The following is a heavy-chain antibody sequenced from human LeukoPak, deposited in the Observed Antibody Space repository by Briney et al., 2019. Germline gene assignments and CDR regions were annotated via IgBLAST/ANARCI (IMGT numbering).Heavy chain of an antibody. J-gene: IGHJ4*02. D-gene: IGHD5-24*01. V-gene: IGHV3-9*01. Sequence: GRSLRLSCAASGFTFDDYAMHWVRQAPGKGLEWVSGISWNSGSIGDADSVKGRFIISRDNAKNSLYLQMNSLRAEDTALYYCAKGFPYNPNRYFDYWGQGTLVTVSS. CDR2: ISWNSGSI. CDR1: GFTFDDYA. CDR3: AKGFPYNPNRYFDY.